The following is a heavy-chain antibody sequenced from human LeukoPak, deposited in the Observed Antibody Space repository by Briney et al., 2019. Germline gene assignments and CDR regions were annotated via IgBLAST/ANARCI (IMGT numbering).Heavy chain of an antibody. CDR2: INHSGST. CDR1: GGSFSGYY. CDR3: ARRRVGATFYYYYYMDV. V-gene: IGHV4-34*01. Sequence: SETLSLTCAVYGGSFSGYYWSWIRQPPRKGLEWIGEINHSGSTNYNPSLKSRVTISVDTSKNQFSLKLSSVTAADTSVYYCARRRVGATFYYYYYMDVWGKGTTVTVPS. J-gene: IGHJ6*03. D-gene: IGHD1-26*01.